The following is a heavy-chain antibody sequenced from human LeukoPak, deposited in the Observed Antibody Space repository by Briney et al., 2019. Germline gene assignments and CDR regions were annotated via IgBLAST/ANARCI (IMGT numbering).Heavy chain of an antibody. CDR1: RLAFTAIL. CDR3: ALTAYCSKDCSG. V-gene: IGHV3-74*01. Sequence: PRRSLRLSPAPSRLAFTAILTGGVRPAPGQGLIWVSHIRNTGTGTVYADSVKGRFTISTDNAKNTLYLQMNSLRADDTAVYYWALTAYCSKDCSGWGQGTLVTVSS. J-gene: IGHJ4*02. CDR2: IRNTGTGT. D-gene: IGHD2-2*01.